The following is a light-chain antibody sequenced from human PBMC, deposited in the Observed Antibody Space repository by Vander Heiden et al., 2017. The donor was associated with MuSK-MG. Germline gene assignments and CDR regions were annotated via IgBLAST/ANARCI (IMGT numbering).Light chain of an antibody. CDR2: GVR. J-gene: IGLJ1*01. Sequence: QSALTQPASVSGSPGQSITISCTGTISDFGRSDSVSWYQQHPGKVTKLLCEGVRSRPSKSGYAASLTISGLQAEDEADYYCSSYTTANGPHYVFGTGTKVTVL. CDR1: ISDFGRSDS. V-gene: IGLV2-14*01. CDR3: SSYTTANGPHYV.